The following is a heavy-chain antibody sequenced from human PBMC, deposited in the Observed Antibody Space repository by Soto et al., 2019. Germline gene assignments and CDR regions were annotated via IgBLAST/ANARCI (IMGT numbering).Heavy chain of an antibody. J-gene: IGHJ4*02. CDR3: AREDSRGCYYDFGY. Sequence: GGSLRLSFAASGFTFSSYAMPWVRQAPGKGLEWVAVISYDGSNKYYADSVKGRFTISRDNAKNTLYLQMNSLRAEDTAVYYCAREDSRGCYYDFGYGGQGTLVTVSS. D-gene: IGHD6-19*01. V-gene: IGHV3-30-3*01. CDR2: ISYDGSNK. CDR1: GFTFSSYA.